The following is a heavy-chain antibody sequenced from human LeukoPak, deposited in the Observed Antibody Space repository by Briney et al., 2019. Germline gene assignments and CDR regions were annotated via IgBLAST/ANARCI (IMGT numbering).Heavy chain of an antibody. CDR2: ISNSGGST. Sequence: GGSLRLSCAASGFSFTSYAMSWVRQAPGKGLEWVSGISNSGGSTVYADSVKGRLTISRDNSKNTVYLQMNSLKTEDTAVYYCTRLRWDMDVWGKGTTVTVSS. CDR3: TRLRWDMDV. CDR1: GFSFTSYA. V-gene: IGHV3-23*01. D-gene: IGHD2-15*01. J-gene: IGHJ6*03.